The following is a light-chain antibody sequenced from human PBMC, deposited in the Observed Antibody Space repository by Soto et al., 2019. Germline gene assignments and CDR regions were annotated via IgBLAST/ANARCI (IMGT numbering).Light chain of an antibody. Sequence: DIQMTQSPSSVSASVGDRVTITCRASRGISSSLAWYQQKPGKAPTLLIYGSGSLQRGVPSRFSGSGSGTEFTLTISSLQPEDLGTYYCQQAASIPLTFGGGTKVEIK. V-gene: IGKV1-12*01. CDR1: RGISSS. J-gene: IGKJ4*01. CDR2: GSG. CDR3: QQAASIPLT.